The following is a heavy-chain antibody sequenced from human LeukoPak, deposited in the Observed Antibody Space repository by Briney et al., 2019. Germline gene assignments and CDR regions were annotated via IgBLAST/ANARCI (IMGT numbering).Heavy chain of an antibody. CDR1: GGSINVYY. V-gene: IGHV4-59*01. CDR2: ISYSGST. D-gene: IGHD6-6*01. J-gene: IGHJ4*02. CDR3: ARGGSRSYTSSTLDY. Sequence: KTSETLSLTCSVSGGSINVYYWNWIRQSPGKGLEWIGSISYSGSTNYNPSLKSRVTISMDTSKNRFSLKVSSVIAADMAMYYCARGGSRSYTSSTLDYWGQGTLVTVSS.